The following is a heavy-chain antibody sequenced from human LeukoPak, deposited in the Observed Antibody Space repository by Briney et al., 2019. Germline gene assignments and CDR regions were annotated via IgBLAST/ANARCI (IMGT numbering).Heavy chain of an antibody. J-gene: IGHJ4*02. D-gene: IGHD5-12*01. V-gene: IGHV4-39*01. Sequence: SETLSLTCTVSGGSISSSSYYWGWIRQPPGKGLEWIGSIYYSGSTYYNPSLKSRVTISVDTSKNQFSLKLSSVTAPHTAVYYCAMRGGYEPAHDYWGQGTLVTVSS. CDR3: AMRGGYEPAHDY. CDR1: GGSISSSSYY. CDR2: IYYSGST.